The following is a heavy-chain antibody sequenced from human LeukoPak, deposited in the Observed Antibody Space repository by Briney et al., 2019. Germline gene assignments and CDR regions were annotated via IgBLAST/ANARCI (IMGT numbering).Heavy chain of an antibody. Sequence: PSETLSLTCTVSGGSLSSYYWGWIRQPPGKGLEWIGSIYYSGSTNYNSSLKSRVSISVDTSKDQFSLKLSSVTAADTAIYYCARVAAKTVDYWGQGTLVTVSS. CDR1: GGSLSSYY. J-gene: IGHJ4*02. CDR3: ARVAAKTVDY. D-gene: IGHD2-15*01. CDR2: IYYSGST. V-gene: IGHV4-39*07.